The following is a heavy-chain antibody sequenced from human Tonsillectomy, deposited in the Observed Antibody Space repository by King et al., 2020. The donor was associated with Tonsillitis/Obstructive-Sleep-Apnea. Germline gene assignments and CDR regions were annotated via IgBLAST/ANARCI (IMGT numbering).Heavy chain of an antibody. D-gene: IGHD3-10*01. V-gene: IGHV4-31*03. CDR3: ATSTRRGWYYGMDV. CDR1: GGSISSGGYY. Sequence: VQLQESGPGLVKPSQTLSLTCTVSGGSISSGGYYWSWIRQHPGKGLEWIGYIYYSGSTYYNPSLKSRVTISVDTSKNQFSLKLSSVTAADTAVYYCATSTRRGWYYGMDVWGQGTTVTVSS. CDR2: IYYSGST. J-gene: IGHJ6*02.